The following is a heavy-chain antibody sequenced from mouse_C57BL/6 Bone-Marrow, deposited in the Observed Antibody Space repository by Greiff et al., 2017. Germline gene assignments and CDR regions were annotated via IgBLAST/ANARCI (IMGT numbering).Heavy chain of an antibody. D-gene: IGHD1-1*01. Sequence: VQLQQSGAELVRPGASVKLSCTASGFNIKDDYMHWVKQRPEQGLEWIGWIDPENGDTEYASKFQGKVTITADTSSNPAYLQLSSLTSEDTAVYCCTTRGNGSRSFAYWGQGTLVTVSA. V-gene: IGHV14-4*01. J-gene: IGHJ3*01. CDR1: GFNIKDDY. CDR3: TTRGNGSRSFAY. CDR2: IDPENGDT.